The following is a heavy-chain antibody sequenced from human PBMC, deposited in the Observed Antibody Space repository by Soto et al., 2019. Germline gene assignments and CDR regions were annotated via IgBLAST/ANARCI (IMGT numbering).Heavy chain of an antibody. J-gene: IGHJ3*02. Sequence: SDTLSLTCTVSGASISGSYWIWIRQSPEKGLDSIVHVYYSGSTNYNPSLKSRVTISVDTSKNQCSLKLNSVTAANTDVYYCARGYYDSSGQSNTFDIWGQGTMVTVSS. CDR2: VYYSGST. D-gene: IGHD3-22*01. CDR3: ARGYYDSSGQSNTFDI. CDR1: GASISGSY. V-gene: IGHV4-59*01.